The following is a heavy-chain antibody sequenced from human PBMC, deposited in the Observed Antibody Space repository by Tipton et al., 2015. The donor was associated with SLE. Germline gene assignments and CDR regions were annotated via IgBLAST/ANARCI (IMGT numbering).Heavy chain of an antibody. CDR1: GGSISSGDYY. Sequence: TLSLTCTVSGGSISSGDYYWSWIRQPPGKGLEWIGYIYYSGSTYYNPSLKSRVTISVDTSKNQFSLKLSSVTAADTAVYYCARRGDGYNRVLDYWGQGTLVTVSS. J-gene: IGHJ4*02. CDR2: IYYSGST. V-gene: IGHV4-30-4*08. CDR3: ARRGDGYNRVLDY. D-gene: IGHD5-24*01.